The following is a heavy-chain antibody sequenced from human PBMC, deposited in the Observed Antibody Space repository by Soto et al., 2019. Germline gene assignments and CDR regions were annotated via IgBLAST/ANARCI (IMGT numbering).Heavy chain of an antibody. CDR3: APTSPGVVTAGFDY. CDR1: GFSLSTSGVG. D-gene: IGHD2-21*02. Sequence: QITLKESGPTLVKPTQTLTLTCTFSGFSLSTSGVGVGGIRQPPGKALEWLALIYWADDKRYSPSLKSRLAISKDTSENHVVLAMTNMDPVDTLTYYCAPTSPGVVTAGFDYWGQGTLVTVSS. J-gene: IGHJ4*02. V-gene: IGHV2-5*02. CDR2: IYWADDK.